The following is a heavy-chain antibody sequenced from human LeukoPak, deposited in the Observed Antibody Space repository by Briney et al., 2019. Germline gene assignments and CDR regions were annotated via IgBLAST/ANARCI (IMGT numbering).Heavy chain of an antibody. CDR1: GYTFTSYY. V-gene: IGHV1-46*01. CDR2: INPSGGST. CDR3: AVLGYCSGGSCYPHDVFDY. D-gene: IGHD2-15*01. Sequence: ASVKVSCKASGYTFTSYYMHWVRQAPGQGLEGMGIINPSGGSTSYAQKFQGRVTMTRDTSTSTVYMELSSLRSEDMAVYYCAVLGYCSGGSCYPHDVFDYWGQGTLVTVSS. J-gene: IGHJ4*02.